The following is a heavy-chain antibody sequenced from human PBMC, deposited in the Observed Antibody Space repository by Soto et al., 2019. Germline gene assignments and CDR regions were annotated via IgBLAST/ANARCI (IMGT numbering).Heavy chain of an antibody. D-gene: IGHD6-13*01. J-gene: IGHJ5*02. Sequence: SETLSLPCPVSGGSISSYYWRWIRPPPGKGLEWIGHIYYSGSTNYNPSLKSRVTISVDTSKNQFSLKLSSVTAADTAVYYCARVHCSSWPDWYDPWGQGTLVTVSS. CDR3: ARVHCSSWPDWYDP. CDR2: IYYSGST. V-gene: IGHV4-59*01. CDR1: GGSISSYY.